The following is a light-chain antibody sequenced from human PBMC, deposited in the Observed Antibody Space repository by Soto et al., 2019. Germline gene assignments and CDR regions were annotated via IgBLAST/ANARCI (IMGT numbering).Light chain of an antibody. CDR2: ATS. Sequence: EIVLTQSPGTLSLSPGERATLSCRASQSLNTMYSAWYQKKPCQAPRLLIYATSTRATGTPDRFSGSGSGTDFTLTISRLEPEDYAVYYCQQYDDSARYIFGQGTNLEVK. CDR1: QSLNTMY. V-gene: IGKV3-20*01. J-gene: IGKJ2*01. CDR3: QQYDDSARYI.